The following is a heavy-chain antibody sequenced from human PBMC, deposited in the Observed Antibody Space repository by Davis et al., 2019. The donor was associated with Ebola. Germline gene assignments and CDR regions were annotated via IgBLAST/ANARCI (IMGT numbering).Heavy chain of an antibody. CDR1: GYTFTSYD. CDR2: MNPNSGNT. V-gene: IGHV1-8*01. J-gene: IGHJ5*02. Sequence: ASVTVSCKASGYTFTSYDINWVRQATGQGLEWMGWMNPNSGNTGYAQKFQGRVTMTRNTSISTAYMELSSLRSEDTAVYYCARGRLWFGELLSTHNWFDPWSQGTLVTVSS. D-gene: IGHD3-10*01. CDR3: ARGRLWFGELLSTHNWFDP.